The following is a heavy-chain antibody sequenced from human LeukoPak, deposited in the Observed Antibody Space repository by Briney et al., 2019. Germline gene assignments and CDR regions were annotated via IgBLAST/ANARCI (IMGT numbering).Heavy chain of an antibody. CDR1: GGSIRSSSYH. V-gene: IGHV4-39*01. Sequence: SETLSLTCTVSGGSIRSSSYHWGWVRQPPGKGLEWIANIHYSGSTSYNPSLKSRVTISVDTSKNQFSLKLSSVSAADTAVFYCARLTGRDSSDWPYFHYWGQGALVTVSS. J-gene: IGHJ4*01. D-gene: IGHD6-25*01. CDR3: ARLTGRDSSDWPYFHY. CDR2: IHYSGST.